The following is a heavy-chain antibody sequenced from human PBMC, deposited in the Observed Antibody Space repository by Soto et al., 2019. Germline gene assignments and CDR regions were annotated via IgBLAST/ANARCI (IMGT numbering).Heavy chain of an antibody. Sequence: QVQLQESGPGLVKPSQTLSLTCTVSGGSITSGGYYWSWIRQHPGKGLEWIGYIYYRGSTYYNPSLTSRVSIPVDTSKNQFSLKLSSVTAAVTAVYYCASVGGINGFDPWGQGTLVTVSS. CDR3: ASVGGINGFDP. D-gene: IGHD2-21*01. V-gene: IGHV4-31*03. J-gene: IGHJ5*02. CDR2: IYYRGST. CDR1: GGSITSGGYY.